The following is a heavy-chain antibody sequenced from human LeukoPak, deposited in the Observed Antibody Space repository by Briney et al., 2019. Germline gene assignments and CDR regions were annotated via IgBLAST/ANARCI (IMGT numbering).Heavy chain of an antibody. CDR3: ARATYDSSGYYDCFDP. CDR1: GGSINSTSYY. J-gene: IGHJ5*02. V-gene: IGHV4-61*05. Sequence: SSETLSRTCTVSGGSINSTSYYWGWIRQPPGRGLEWIGYIYYRGSTKYNPSLKSLVTMSVDTSKNQFSLKLSSVTAADTAVYYCARATYDSSGYYDCFDPWGQGALVTVSS. CDR2: IYYRGST. D-gene: IGHD3-22*01.